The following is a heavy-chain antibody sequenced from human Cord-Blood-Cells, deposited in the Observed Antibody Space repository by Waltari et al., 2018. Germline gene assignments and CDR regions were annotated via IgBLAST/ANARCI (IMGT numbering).Heavy chain of an antibody. CDR2: IYYSGDT. CDR3: ARGGGYCSSTSCYAFDI. CDR1: GGSISSYY. D-gene: IGHD2-2*01. Sequence: QVQLQESGPGLVKPSETLSLTCTVSGGSISSYYWSWIRQPPGKGLEWIGYIYYSGDTTYNPPPKSRVTISVDTSKNQFSLKLSSVTAADTAVYYCARGGGYCSSTSCYAFDIWGQGTMVTVSS. J-gene: IGHJ3*02. V-gene: IGHV4-59*01.